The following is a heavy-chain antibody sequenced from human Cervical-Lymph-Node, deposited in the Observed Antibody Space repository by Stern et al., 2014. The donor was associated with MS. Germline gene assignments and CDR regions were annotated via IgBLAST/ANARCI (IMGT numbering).Heavy chain of an antibody. J-gene: IGHJ4*02. CDR2: FVPEDDEI. V-gene: IGHV1-24*01. Sequence: VQLVQSGAELKEPGASVKVSCKVSGYTLTDLSIHWVRQAPGKGLEWMGGFVPEDDEIVYAQNFQGRVIMTEDISTDTAYMELSSLISEDTAVYFCGTFLRTTEMTTFDYWGQGTLVTVSS. CDR1: GYTLTDLS. D-gene: IGHD5-24*01. CDR3: GTFLRTTEMTTFDY.